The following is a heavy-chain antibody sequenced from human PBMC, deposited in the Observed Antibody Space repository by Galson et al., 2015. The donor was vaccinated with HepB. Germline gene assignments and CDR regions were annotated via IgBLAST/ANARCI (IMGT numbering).Heavy chain of an antibody. CDR2: IYYSGST. CDR1: GGSISSYY. CDR3: ARVGAAAVVDY. D-gene: IGHD6-13*01. Sequence: SETLSLTCTVSGGSISSYYWSWIRQPPGKGLEWIGYIYYSGSTNYNPSLKSRVTISVDTSKNQFSLKLSSVTAADTAVYYCARVGAAAVVDYWGQGTLVTVSS. J-gene: IGHJ4*02. V-gene: IGHV4-59*01.